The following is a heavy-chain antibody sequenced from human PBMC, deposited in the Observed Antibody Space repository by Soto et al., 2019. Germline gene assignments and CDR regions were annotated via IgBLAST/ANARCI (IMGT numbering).Heavy chain of an antibody. CDR1: GDSISSYY. J-gene: IGHJ4*02. V-gene: IGHV4-59*12. Sequence: PSETLSLTCTVSGDSISSYYWTWIRQPPGEGLEWIGYIYDSGRTYYNPSLKSRVTISVDTSKNQFSLRLSSVTAADTAVYYCARDSGSGRKFDYWGQGTLVTVSS. D-gene: IGHD6-19*01. CDR3: ARDSGSGRKFDY. CDR2: IYDSGRT.